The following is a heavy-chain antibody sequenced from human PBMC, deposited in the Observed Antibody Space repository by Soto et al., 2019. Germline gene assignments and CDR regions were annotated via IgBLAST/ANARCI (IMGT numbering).Heavy chain of an antibody. V-gene: IGHV3-53*01. J-gene: IGHJ4*02. CDR2: IYSSGPT. D-gene: IGHD1-26*01. CDR3: ARAFGGSYDY. Sequence: GGSLRLSCTASGFIFRSAWMSWVRLVPEKGLEWVSVIYSSGPTFYADSVRGRFTISRDNSKNTLYLQMNSLRVEDTAVYYCARAFGGSYDYWGQGTLVTVSS. CDR1: GFIFRSAW.